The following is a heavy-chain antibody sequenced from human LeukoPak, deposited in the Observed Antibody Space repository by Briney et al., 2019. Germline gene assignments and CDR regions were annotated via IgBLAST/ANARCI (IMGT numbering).Heavy chain of an antibody. CDR2: IYYSGNIYYSGST. CDR3: ARFSKIRGWVQDAFDI. Sequence: KASETLSLTCTVSGGSISSGGFYWSWIRQHPGKGLEWIGYIYYSGNIYYSGSTYYNASLKSRVTISVDTSKNQFSLKLISVTAADTAVYYCARFSKIRGWVQDAFDIWGQGTMVTVSS. J-gene: IGHJ3*02. D-gene: IGHD3-10*01. V-gene: IGHV4-31*03. CDR1: GGSISSGGFY.